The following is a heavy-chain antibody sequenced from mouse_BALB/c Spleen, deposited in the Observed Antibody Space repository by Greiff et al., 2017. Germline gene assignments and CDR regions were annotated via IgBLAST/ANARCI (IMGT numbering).Heavy chain of an antibody. CDR3: ARRDGYYAFAY. V-gene: IGHV5-12-1*01. CDR2: ISSGGGST. D-gene: IGHD2-3*01. CDR1: GFAFSSYD. Sequence: DVKLVESGGGLVKPGGSLKLSCAASGFAFSSYDMSWVRQTPEKRLEWVAYISSGGGSTYYPDTVKGRFTISRDNAKNTLYLQMSSLKSEDTAMYYCARRDGYYAFAYWGQGTLVTVSA. J-gene: IGHJ3*01.